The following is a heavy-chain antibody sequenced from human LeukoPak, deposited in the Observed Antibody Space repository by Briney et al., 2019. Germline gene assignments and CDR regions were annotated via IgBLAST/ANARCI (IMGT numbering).Heavy chain of an antibody. CDR3: ARQAYYDSSGYSTIEDY. CDR1: GYSFTSYW. D-gene: IGHD3-22*01. V-gene: IGHV5-51*01. J-gene: IGHJ4*02. CDR2: IYPGDSDT. Sequence: GDSLKISCKGSGYSFTSYWIGWVPQIPGKGLEWIGIIYPGDSDTRYSPSFQGQVTISADKSNSTAYLQWSSLKASDTAMYYCARQAYYDSSGYSTIEDYWGQGTLVTVSS.